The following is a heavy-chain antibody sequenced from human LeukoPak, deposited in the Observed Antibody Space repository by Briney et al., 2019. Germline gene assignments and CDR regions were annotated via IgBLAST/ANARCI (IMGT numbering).Heavy chain of an antibody. V-gene: IGHV3-33*01. CDR1: GFTFSSYG. J-gene: IGHJ4*02. Sequence: GGSLRLSCAASGFTFSSYGMHWVRQAPGKGLEWVAVIWYDGSNKYYADSVKGRFTISRDNSKNTLYLQMNSLRAEDTAVYYCARVRDKGLLWFGELLAFDYWGQGTLVTVSS. D-gene: IGHD3-10*01. CDR2: IWYDGSNK. CDR3: ARVRDKGLLWFGELLAFDY.